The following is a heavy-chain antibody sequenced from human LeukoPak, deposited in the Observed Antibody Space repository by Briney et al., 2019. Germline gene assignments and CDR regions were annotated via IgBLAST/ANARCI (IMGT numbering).Heavy chain of an antibody. CDR3: ASLVVPAATDAFDI. J-gene: IGHJ3*02. V-gene: IGHV3-74*01. D-gene: IGHD2-2*01. CDR2: INSDGSST. Sequence: GGSLRLSCAASGFTFSSYWMHWDRQAPGKGLVWVSRINSDGSSTSYADSVKGRFTISRDNAKNTPYLQMNSLRAEDTAVYYCASLVVPAATDAFDIWGQGTMVTVSS. CDR1: GFTFSSYW.